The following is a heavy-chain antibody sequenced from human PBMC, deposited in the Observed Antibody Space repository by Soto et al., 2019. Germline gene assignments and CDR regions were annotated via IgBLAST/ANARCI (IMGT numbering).Heavy chain of an antibody. CDR3: VGEGRGRSGFDY. V-gene: IGHV3-7*01. CDR1: GFTFSSYW. J-gene: IGHJ4*02. CDR2: IKQQGTEK. Sequence: EVQLVESGGGLVQPGGSLRLSCAASGFTFSSYWMSWVRQAPGKGLEWVANIKQQGTEKHYVDSVKGRFTISRDDAQNSPDLQNDSPRGEDTAVDFCVGEGRGRSGFDYWGQGTLVTVSS. D-gene: IGHD3-3*01.